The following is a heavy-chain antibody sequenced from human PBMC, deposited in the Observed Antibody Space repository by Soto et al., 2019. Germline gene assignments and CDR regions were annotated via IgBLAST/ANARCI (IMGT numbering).Heavy chain of an antibody. D-gene: IGHD3-10*02. CDR3: ARDLTMSGDAFDI. V-gene: IGHV3-33*01. J-gene: IGHJ3*02. CDR1: GFTFRSYG. CDR2: VWYDENKK. Sequence: QVQLVESGGGVVQPGRSPRLSCAASGFTFRSYGMHWVRQAPGKGLEWVAVVWYDENKKYYVDSVKGRFTISRDNSKNMLYLQMNSLRVEDTAVYYCARDLTMSGDAFDIWGQGTMVTVSS.